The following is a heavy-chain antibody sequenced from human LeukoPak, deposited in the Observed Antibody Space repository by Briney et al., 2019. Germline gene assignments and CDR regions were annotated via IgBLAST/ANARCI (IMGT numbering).Heavy chain of an antibody. CDR3: ARDRVGATLYFDY. V-gene: IGHV3-23*01. CDR1: GFSFSDYA. Sequence: GGSLRLSCAASGFSFSDYAIHWVRQAPGKGLEWVSALSGSGGTTYYADFMKGRFTISRDNSKNTLYLQMNSLRAEDTAVYYCARDRVGATLYFDYWGQGTLVTVSS. J-gene: IGHJ4*02. CDR2: LSGSGGTT. D-gene: IGHD1-26*01.